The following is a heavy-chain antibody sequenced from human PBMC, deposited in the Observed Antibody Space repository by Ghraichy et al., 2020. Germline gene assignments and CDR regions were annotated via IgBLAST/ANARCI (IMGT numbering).Heavy chain of an antibody. CDR3: ARIHNQLKQQKYGMDV. D-gene: IGHD6-13*01. CDR2: IKQDGSEK. Sequence: GGSLRLSCAASGFIFSSYWMSWVRQAPGKGLEWVANIKQDGSEKYYVDSVKGRFTISRDNAKKSLYLQMNSLRAEDTAVYYCARIHNQLKQQKYGMDVWGQGTTVTVSS. CDR1: GFIFSSYW. V-gene: IGHV3-7*01. J-gene: IGHJ6*02.